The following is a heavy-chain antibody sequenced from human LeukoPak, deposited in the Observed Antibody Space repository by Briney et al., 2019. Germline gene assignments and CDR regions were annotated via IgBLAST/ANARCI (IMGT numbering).Heavy chain of an antibody. CDR3: ARGSSYYDILTGYPHRYYYYYMDV. J-gene: IGHJ6*03. V-gene: IGHV1-2*02. CDR1: GYTFTGYY. CDR2: INPNSGGT. D-gene: IGHD3-9*01. Sequence: EASVKVSCKASGYTFTGYYMHWVRQAPGQGLEWMGWINPNSGGTNYAQKFQGRVTMTRDTSISTAYMGLSRLRSDDTAVYYCARGSSYYDILTGYPHRYYYYYMDVWGKGTTVTISS.